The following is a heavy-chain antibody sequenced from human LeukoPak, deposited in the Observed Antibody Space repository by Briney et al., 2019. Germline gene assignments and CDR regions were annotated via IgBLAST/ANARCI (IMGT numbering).Heavy chain of an antibody. CDR3: ARVGYRYDFSLGY. Sequence: ASVTVSCKASGYTFTGYYMHWVRQAPGQGLEWMGWINPNSGGTNYAQKFQGRVTMTRDTSISTAYTELSRLRSDDTAVYYCARVGYRYDFSLGYWGQGTLVTVSS. CDR2: INPNSGGT. J-gene: IGHJ4*02. D-gene: IGHD3-3*01. CDR1: GYTFTGYY. V-gene: IGHV1-2*02.